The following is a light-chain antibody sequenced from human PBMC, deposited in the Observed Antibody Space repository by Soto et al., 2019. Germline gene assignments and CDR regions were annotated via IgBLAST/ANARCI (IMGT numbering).Light chain of an antibody. CDR1: SSDVGGYNY. CDR2: DVS. Sequence: QSVLTQPASVSASPGQSITISCTGTSSDVGGYNYVSWYQQHPGKAPKLIIYDVSNRPSGISNRFSGSKSGNTASLAISGLQAEDEADYYCTSYTSSTTYVFGTGNKVTVL. J-gene: IGLJ1*01. V-gene: IGLV2-14*01. CDR3: TSYTSSTTYV.